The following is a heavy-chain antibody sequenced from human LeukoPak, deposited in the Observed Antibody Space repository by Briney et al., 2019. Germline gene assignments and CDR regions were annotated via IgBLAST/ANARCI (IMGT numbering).Heavy chain of an antibody. D-gene: IGHD3-22*01. J-gene: IGHJ6*02. CDR2: ISSSSSYI. Sequence: GGSLRLSCAASGFTFSSYSMNWGRQAPGKGLEWVSSISSSSSYIYYADSVKGRFTISRDNAKNSLYLQMNSLRAEDTAVYYCASRSGYYYYYYGMDVWGQGTTVTVSS. CDR3: ASRSGYYYYYYGMDV. V-gene: IGHV3-21*01. CDR1: GFTFSSYS.